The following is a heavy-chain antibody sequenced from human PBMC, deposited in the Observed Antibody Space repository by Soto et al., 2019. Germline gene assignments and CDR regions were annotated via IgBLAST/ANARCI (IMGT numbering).Heavy chain of an antibody. CDR3: ARFGGGLKEVVAMDYYYYGMDV. V-gene: IGHV3-53*02. CDR2: IYSGGST. CDR1: GFTVSSNY. D-gene: IGHD2-21*01. J-gene: IGHJ6*02. Sequence: EVQLVETGGGLIQPGGSLRLSCAASGFTVSSNYMSWVRQAPGKGLEWVSVIYSGGSTYYADSVKGRFTISRDNSKNTLYLQMNSLRAEDTAVYYCARFGGGLKEVVAMDYYYYGMDVWGQGTTVTVSS.